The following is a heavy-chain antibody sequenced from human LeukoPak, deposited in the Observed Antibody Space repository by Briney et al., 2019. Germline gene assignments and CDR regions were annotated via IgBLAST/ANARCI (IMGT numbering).Heavy chain of an antibody. D-gene: IGHD5-24*01. Sequence: PSETLSLTCAVSGGSISSSNWWSWVRQPPGKGLAWIGEIYHSGSTNYNPSLKSRVTISVDKSNNQFSLKLSSVTAADTAVYYCARGGDAYKSGEFDSWGQGTLVTVSS. CDR1: GGSISSSNW. CDR2: IYHSGST. V-gene: IGHV4-4*02. J-gene: IGHJ4*02. CDR3: ARGGDAYKSGEFDS.